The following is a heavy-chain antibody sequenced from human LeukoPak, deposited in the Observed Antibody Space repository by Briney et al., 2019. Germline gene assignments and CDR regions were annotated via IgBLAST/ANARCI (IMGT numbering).Heavy chain of an antibody. V-gene: IGHV3-30*02. CDR1: GSTFSSYG. D-gene: IGHD6-13*01. Sequence: GGSLRLSCAASGSTFSSYGMHWVRQAPGKGLEWVAFIRYDGSNKYYADSVKGRFTISRDNSKNTLYLQMNSLRAEDTAVYYCAKGVGSSWFYFDYWGQGTLVTVSS. J-gene: IGHJ4*02. CDR3: AKGVGSSWFYFDY. CDR2: IRYDGSNK.